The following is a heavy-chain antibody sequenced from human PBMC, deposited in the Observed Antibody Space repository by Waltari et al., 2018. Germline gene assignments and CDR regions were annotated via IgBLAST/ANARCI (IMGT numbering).Heavy chain of an antibody. V-gene: IGHV1-69*13. CDR2: IIPIFGTA. J-gene: IGHJ4*02. D-gene: IGHD6-13*01. Sequence: QVQLVQSGAEVKKPGSSVKVSCKASGGTFSSYAISWVRQAPGQGLEWMGGIIPIFGTANYAQKVQGRVTVTAEESTGTAYMEMSSLRSEDTAVYYCAREISSWPSYYFDYWGQGTLVTVSS. CDR3: AREISSWPSYYFDY. CDR1: GGTFSSYA.